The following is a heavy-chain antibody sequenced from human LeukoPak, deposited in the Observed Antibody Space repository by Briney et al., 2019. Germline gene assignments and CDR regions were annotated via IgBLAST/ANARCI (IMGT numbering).Heavy chain of an antibody. D-gene: IGHD6-13*01. Sequence: PGRSLRLSCAASGFTFDDYAMHWVRQALGKGLEWVSGISWNSGSIGYADSVKGRFTISRDNAQNSLYLQMNSLRAEDTALYYCAKYSSAAGTSVDYWGQGTLVTVSS. V-gene: IGHV3-9*01. CDR2: ISWNSGSI. J-gene: IGHJ4*02. CDR3: AKYSSAAGTSVDY. CDR1: GFTFDDYA.